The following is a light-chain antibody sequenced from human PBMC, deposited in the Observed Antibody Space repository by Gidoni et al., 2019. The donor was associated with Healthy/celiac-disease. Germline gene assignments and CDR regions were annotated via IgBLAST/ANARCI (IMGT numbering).Light chain of an antibody. Sequence: IVLTQSPGTLSLSPGERATLSCRASQSVSSSYLAWYQQKPGQAPRLLIYGASSRATGIPDRFSGSGSGTDFTLTISRLEPEDFAVYYCQQYGSSPPIITFGGGTKVEIK. CDR1: QSVSSSY. CDR3: QQYGSSPPIIT. J-gene: IGKJ4*01. CDR2: GAS. V-gene: IGKV3-20*01.